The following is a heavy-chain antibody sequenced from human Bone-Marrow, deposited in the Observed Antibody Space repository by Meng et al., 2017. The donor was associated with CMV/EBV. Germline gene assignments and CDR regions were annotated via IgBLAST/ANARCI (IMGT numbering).Heavy chain of an antibody. D-gene: IGHD2-2*01. Sequence: ASVKVSCKASGYTFTSYDINWVRQATGQGLEWMGWMNPNSGNTGYAQKFQGRVTMTRNTSISTAYMELSSLRSEDTAVYYCARGRRGNHCSSTSCLYYFDYWGQGTLVTVYS. J-gene: IGHJ4*02. CDR2: MNPNSGNT. V-gene: IGHV1-8*01. CDR3: ARGRRGNHCSSTSCLYYFDY. CDR1: GYTFTSYD.